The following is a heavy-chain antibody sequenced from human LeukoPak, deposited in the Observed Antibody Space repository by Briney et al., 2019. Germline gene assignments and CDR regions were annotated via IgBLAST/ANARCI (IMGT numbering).Heavy chain of an antibody. CDR3: ASVEYSSSSAFDY. V-gene: IGHV1-18*01. Sequence: ASVKVSCKASGYTFSNYGINWVRQAPGQGLELMGWITAYNGHTNYVPKLQGRVTMTTDTSTSTAYMELRSLRSDDTAVYYCASVEYSSSSAFDYWGQGTLVTVSS. CDR2: ITAYNGHT. CDR1: GYTFSNYG. D-gene: IGHD6-6*01. J-gene: IGHJ4*02.